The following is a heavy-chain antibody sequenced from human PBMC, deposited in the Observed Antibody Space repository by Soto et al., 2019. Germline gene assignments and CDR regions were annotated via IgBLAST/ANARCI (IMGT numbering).Heavy chain of an antibody. CDR1: GYSFTSYW. CDR3: ARLTMVRGTANWFDP. D-gene: IGHD3-10*01. Sequence: PGESLKISCKGSGYSFTSYWIGWVRQMPGKGLEWMGIIYPGDSDTRYSPSFQGQATISADKSISTAYLQWSSLKASDTAMYYCARLTMVRGTANWFDPWGQGTLVTVSS. J-gene: IGHJ5*02. CDR2: IYPGDSDT. V-gene: IGHV5-51*01.